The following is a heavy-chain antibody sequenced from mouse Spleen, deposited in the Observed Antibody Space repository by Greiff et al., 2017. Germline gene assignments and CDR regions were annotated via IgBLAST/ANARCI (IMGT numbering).Heavy chain of an antibody. CDR1: GYTFTSYW. J-gene: IGHJ4*01. CDR2: IDPSDSYT. Sequence: VQLQQPGAELVKPGASVKLSCKASGYTFTSYWMQWVKQRPGQGLEWIGEIDPSDSYTNYNQKFKGKATLTVDTSSSTAYMQLSSLTSEDSAVYFCARWNNYDAMDYWGQGTSVTVSS. V-gene: IGHV1-50*01. CDR3: ARWNNYDAMDY. D-gene: IGHD1-3*01.